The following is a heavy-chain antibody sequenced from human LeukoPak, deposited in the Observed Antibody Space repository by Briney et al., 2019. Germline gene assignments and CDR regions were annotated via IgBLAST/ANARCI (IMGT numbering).Heavy chain of an antibody. D-gene: IGHD3-3*01. CDR1: GFNFNSYS. Sequence: GGSLRLSCAASGFNFNSYSMNWARQAPGKGVEWVSYISSSSTTIYYADSVKGRFTISRDNAKNSLYLQMNSLRDEDTAVYYCARGSAWVDYWGQGTLVTVSS. V-gene: IGHV3-48*02. CDR2: ISSSSTTI. CDR3: ARGSAWVDY. J-gene: IGHJ4*02.